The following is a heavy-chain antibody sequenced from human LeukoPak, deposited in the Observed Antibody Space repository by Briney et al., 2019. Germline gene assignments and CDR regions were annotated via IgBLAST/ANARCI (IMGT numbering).Heavy chain of an antibody. CDR2: MNPNSGNT. Sequence: GASVKVSCKASGYTFTSYDINWVRQATGQGLEWMGWMNPNSGNTGYAQKFQGRVTMTRNTSISTAYMELSSLRSEDTAVYYCARGLEIATTNDYWGQGTLVTVSS. D-gene: IGHD5-24*01. V-gene: IGHV1-8*01. J-gene: IGHJ4*02. CDR3: ARGLEIATTNDY. CDR1: GYTFTSYD.